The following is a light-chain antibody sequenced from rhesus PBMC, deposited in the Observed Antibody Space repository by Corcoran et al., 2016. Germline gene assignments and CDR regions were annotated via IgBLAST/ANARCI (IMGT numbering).Light chain of an antibody. CDR2: VPS. CDR1: QTISSY. Sequence: DIQMTQSPSFLSASVGDRVTITCRASQTISSYLAWYQQKPGKCPKLLIYVPSTLKSGVPSRFSGTGSGTDFTLTISTLQPADFATYYCQQHNSHPLTFGGGTKVEIK. J-gene: IGKJ4*01. V-gene: IGKV1-44*03. CDR3: QQHNSHPLT.